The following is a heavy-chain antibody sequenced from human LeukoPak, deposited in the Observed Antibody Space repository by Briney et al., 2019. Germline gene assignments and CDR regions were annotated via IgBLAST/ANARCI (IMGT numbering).Heavy chain of an antibody. CDR2: IKTDGSIT. J-gene: IGHJ4*02. CDR1: GFSFSVYW. CDR3: ARDGEAYGWNYAFDY. Sequence: GGSLRLSCAASGFSFSVYWMHWVRQAPGKGPVWVSRIKTDGSITDYADFVKGRFTISRDNAKNTLYLQMNSLRAEDTAVYYCARDGEAYGWNYAFDYWGQGTLVTVSS. D-gene: IGHD1-7*01. V-gene: IGHV3-74*01.